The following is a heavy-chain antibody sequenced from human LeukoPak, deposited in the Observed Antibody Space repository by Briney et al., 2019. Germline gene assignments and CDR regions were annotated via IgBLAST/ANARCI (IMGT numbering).Heavy chain of an antibody. CDR2: INAGNGNT. D-gene: IGHD3-10*01. CDR1: GYTFTSYA. Sequence: ASVKVSCKASGYTFTSYAMHWVRQAPGQRLEWMGWINAGNGNTKYSQKFQGRVTITRDTSASTAYMELSSLRSEDTAVYYYARAYMVRGVIIGYWGQGTLVTVSS. V-gene: IGHV1-3*01. CDR3: ARAYMVRGVIIGY. J-gene: IGHJ4*02.